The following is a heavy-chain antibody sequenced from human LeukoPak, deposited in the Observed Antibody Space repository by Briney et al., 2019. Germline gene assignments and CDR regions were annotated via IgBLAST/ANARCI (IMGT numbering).Heavy chain of an antibody. J-gene: IGHJ4*02. CDR3: AKSRGYSRYDSGFDY. V-gene: IGHV1-69*04. CDR1: GGTFSSYA. CDR2: IIPILGIA. Sequence: SVKVSCKASGGTFSSYAISWVRQAPGQGLEWMGRIIPILGIANYAQKFQGRVTITADKSTSTAYMELSSLRSEDTAVYCCAKSRGYSRYDSGFDYWGQGTLVTVSS. D-gene: IGHD5-12*01.